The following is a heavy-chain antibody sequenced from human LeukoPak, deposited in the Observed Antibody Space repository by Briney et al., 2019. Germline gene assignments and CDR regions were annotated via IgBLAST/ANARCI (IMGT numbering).Heavy chain of an antibody. D-gene: IGHD5-18*01. Sequence: GWSLRLSCAASGLTFSTYTMHWVRQAPGKGLEWLSSISSRSNFINYSDSVRGRFTISRDNADNSLFLQMNSLSAEDTAVYYCARARVYGYSSGGLIDFWGQGTTVTVSS. CDR1: GLTFSTYT. CDR2: ISSRSNFI. CDR3: ARARVYGYSSGGLIDF. J-gene: IGHJ4*02. V-gene: IGHV3-21*06.